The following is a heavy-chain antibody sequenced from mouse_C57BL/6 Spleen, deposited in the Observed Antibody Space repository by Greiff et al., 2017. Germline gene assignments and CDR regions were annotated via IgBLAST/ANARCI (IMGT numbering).Heavy chain of an antibody. J-gene: IGHJ4*01. CDR3: ARAQLHYYAMDY. D-gene: IGHD3-1*01. V-gene: IGHV1-64*01. Sequence: VQLQQPGAELVKPGASVKLSCKASGYTFTSYWMHWVKQRPGQGLEWIGMIHPNSGSTNYNEKFKSKATLTVDKSSSTAYMQLSSLTSEDSAVYYCARAQLHYYAMDYWGQGTSVTVSS. CDR2: IHPNSGST. CDR1: GYTFTSYW.